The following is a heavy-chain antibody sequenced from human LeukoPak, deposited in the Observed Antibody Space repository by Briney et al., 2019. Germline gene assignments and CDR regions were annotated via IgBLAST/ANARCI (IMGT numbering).Heavy chain of an antibody. CDR1: GGSFSGYY. Sequence: SGTLSLTCAVYGGSFSGYYWSWIRQPPGKGLEWIGEINHSGSTNYNPSLKSRVTISVDTSKNQFSLKLSSVTAADTAVYYCARGADCSCGRCYSEYFPHWGHGTLVTVSS. V-gene: IGHV4-34*01. CDR2: INHSGST. D-gene: IGHD2-15*01. J-gene: IGHJ1*01. CDR3: ARGADCSCGRCYSEYFPH.